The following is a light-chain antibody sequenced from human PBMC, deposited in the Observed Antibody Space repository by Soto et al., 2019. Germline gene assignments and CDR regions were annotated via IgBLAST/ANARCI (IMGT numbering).Light chain of an antibody. J-gene: IGLJ3*02. CDR1: SSNIGTGYD. CDR3: QSFANPRSVWV. Sequence: QSVLTQPPSVSGAPGQRVTISCTGSSSNIGTGYDVHWYQQLPGTAPKLLIYVNNNRPSGVPDRFSGSKSGTSASLAITGLQAEDGVAYYCQSFANPRSVWVFGGGTKLT. V-gene: IGLV1-40*01. CDR2: VNN.